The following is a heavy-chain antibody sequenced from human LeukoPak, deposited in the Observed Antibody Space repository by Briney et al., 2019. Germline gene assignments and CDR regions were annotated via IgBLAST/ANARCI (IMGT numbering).Heavy chain of an antibody. CDR3: ASDRGGWSF. V-gene: IGHV3-74*01. Sequence: GGSLRLSCAASGFTFSNYWMHWVRQAPGKGLVWVSRITGDGSSTSYADSVKGRFTIPRDNAKITLYLQMNSLRAEDTAVYYCASDRGGWSFWGQGTMVTVSS. D-gene: IGHD1-26*01. CDR1: GFTFSNYW. J-gene: IGHJ3*01. CDR2: ITGDGSST.